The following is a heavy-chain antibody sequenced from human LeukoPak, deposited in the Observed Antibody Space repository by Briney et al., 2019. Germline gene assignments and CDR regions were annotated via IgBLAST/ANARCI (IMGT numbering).Heavy chain of an antibody. D-gene: IGHD5-12*01. Sequence: PSETLSLTCTVSGYSISSGYYWSWIRQPPGKGLEWIGEINHSGSTNYNPSLKSRVTISVDTSKNQFSLKLSSVTAADTAVYYCARVPSDRSAVDIVATSTPDAFDIWGQGTMVTVSS. V-gene: IGHV4-38-2*02. CDR1: GYSISSGYY. CDR3: ARVPSDRSAVDIVATSTPDAFDI. J-gene: IGHJ3*02. CDR2: INHSGST.